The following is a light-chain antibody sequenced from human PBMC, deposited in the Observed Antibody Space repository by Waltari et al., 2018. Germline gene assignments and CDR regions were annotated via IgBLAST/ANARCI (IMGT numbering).Light chain of an antibody. CDR3: ATWDDSLNGWV. J-gene: IGLJ3*02. CDR1: STTITNY. Sequence: QSVLTQPPSASGAPGQEVSISCSGGSTTITNYVFWYQQFPGTPPNRIVYSDYERPSGGPDRFSASRSGASAALAISGLRSDDEADYYGATWDDSLNGWVFGGGTKLTVL. V-gene: IGLV1-47*01. CDR2: SDY.